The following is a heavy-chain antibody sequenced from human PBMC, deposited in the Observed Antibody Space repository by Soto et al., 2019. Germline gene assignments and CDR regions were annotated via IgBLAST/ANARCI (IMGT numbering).Heavy chain of an antibody. V-gene: IGHV1-18*01. D-gene: IGHD3-22*01. J-gene: IGHJ3*02. Sequence: QVQLVQSGAEVKKPGASVKVSCKASGYTFTSYGISWVRQAPGQGLEWMGWISAYNGNTNYAQKLQGRVTRTTDTSTSTAYMELRSLRSDDTAVYYCARDIVDYYDSSGYDAFDIWGQGTMVTVSS. CDR1: GYTFTSYG. CDR3: ARDIVDYYDSSGYDAFDI. CDR2: ISAYNGNT.